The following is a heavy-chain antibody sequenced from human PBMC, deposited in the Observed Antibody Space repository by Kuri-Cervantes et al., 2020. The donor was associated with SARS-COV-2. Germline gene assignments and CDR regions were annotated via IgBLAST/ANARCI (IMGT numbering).Heavy chain of an antibody. CDR3: ARELGLTTVNWFDP. D-gene: IGHD4-17*01. CDR2: IYYSGST. CDR1: GGSISSGSYY. V-gene: IGHV4-61*01. Sequence: SETLSLTCTVSGGSISSGSYYWSWIRQPPGKGLEWIGYIYYSGSTNYNPSLKSRVTISVDTSKNQFSLKLSSATAADTAVYYCARELGLTTVNWFDPWGQGTLVTVSS. J-gene: IGHJ5*02.